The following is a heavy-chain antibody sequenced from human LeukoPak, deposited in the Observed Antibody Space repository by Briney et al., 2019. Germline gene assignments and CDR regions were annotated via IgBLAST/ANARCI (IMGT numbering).Heavy chain of an antibody. CDR2: ILYDGSNK. D-gene: IGHD6-13*01. J-gene: IGHJ4*02. Sequence: PGRFLRLSCARSGFTFNSYGMHWVRQAPGKGLEWVAVILYDGSNKFYADSVKGRFTISRDNAKNTLYLQMNSLRVEDTAVYYCARDKFGGSSSLIDYWGQGTLVTVSS. CDR1: GFTFNSYG. CDR3: ARDKFGGSSSLIDY. V-gene: IGHV3-33*01.